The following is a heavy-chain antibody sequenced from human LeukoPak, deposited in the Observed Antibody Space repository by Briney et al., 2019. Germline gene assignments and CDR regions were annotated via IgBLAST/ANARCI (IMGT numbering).Heavy chain of an antibody. CDR2: ISYDGSNK. CDR3: VKGPGWFDP. V-gene: IGHV3-30*18. J-gene: IGHJ5*02. Sequence: GGFLRLSCAASGFTFSSYGMHWVRQAPGKGLEWVAVISYDGSNKYYADSVKGRFTISRDNSKNTLYLQMNSLRAEDTAVYYCVKGPGWFDPWGQGTLVTVSS. CDR1: GFTFSSYG.